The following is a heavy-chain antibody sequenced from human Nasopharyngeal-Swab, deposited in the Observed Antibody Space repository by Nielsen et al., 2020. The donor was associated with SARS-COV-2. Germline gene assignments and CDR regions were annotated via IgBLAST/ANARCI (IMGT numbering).Heavy chain of an antibody. D-gene: IGHD6-13*01. V-gene: IGHV4-39*02. J-gene: IGHJ3*01. CDR2: RYDGAT. CDR3: ARRLAAAAGSNAFDV. Sequence: SETLSLTCNVSGVSISSSSYYWGWIRQPPGKGLEWSGSRYDGATYSTPSLKSRVTIHADTSKNHLSLSLSSVTVADTAVYYCARRLAAAAGSNAFDVWGQGTLVSVSS. CDR1: GVSISSSSYY.